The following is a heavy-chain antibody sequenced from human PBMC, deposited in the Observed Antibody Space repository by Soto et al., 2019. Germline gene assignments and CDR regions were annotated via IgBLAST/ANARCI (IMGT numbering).Heavy chain of an antibody. CDR2: MNPNSGNT. CDR3: ARSPPNGSGGSCYSYWFDP. CDR1: GYTFTSYD. Sequence: QVQLVQSGAEVKKPGASVKVSCKASGYTFTSYDINWVRQATGQGLEWMGWMNPNSGNTGYAQKFQGRVTMTRNTSISTGYMELSSLRSEDTAVYYCARSPPNGSGGSCYSYWFDPWGQGTLVTVSS. V-gene: IGHV1-8*01. D-gene: IGHD2-15*01. J-gene: IGHJ5*02.